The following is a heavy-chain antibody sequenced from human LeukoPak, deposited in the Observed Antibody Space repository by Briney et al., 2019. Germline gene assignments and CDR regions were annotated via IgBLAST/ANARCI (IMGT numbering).Heavy chain of an antibody. Sequence: SETLSLTCTVSGGSISSYYWSWIRQPAGKGLEWIGRIYTSGSANYNPSLKSRVTMSVDTSKNQFSLKLSSVTAADTAVYYCARDSSSWSFLDYWGQGTLVTVSS. CDR2: IYTSGSA. CDR1: GGSISSYY. D-gene: IGHD6-13*01. V-gene: IGHV4-4*07. CDR3: ARDSSSWSFLDY. J-gene: IGHJ4*02.